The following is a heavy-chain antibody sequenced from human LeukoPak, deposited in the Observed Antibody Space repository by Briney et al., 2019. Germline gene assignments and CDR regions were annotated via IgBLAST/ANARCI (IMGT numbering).Heavy chain of an antibody. V-gene: IGHV4-59*01. CDR1: GGSISSYY. Sequence: SETLSLTCTVSGGSISSYYWSWIRQPPGKGLEWIGYIYYSGSTNYNPSLKSRVTISVDTSKNQFSLKLSSVTAADTAVYYCARASEGWHYYDSSGYYYFDYWGQGTLVTVSS. CDR3: ARASEGWHYYDSSGYYYFDY. D-gene: IGHD3-22*01. CDR2: IYYSGST. J-gene: IGHJ4*02.